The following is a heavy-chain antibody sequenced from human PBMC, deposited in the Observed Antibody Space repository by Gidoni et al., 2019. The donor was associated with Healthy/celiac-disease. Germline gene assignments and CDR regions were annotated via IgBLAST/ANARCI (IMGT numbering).Heavy chain of an antibody. Sequence: QVQLVQSGAEVKKPGASVKVSCTASGYTFTSYDINWVRQATGQGLEWMGWMNPNSGNTGYAQKFQGRVTMTRNTSISTAYMELSSLRSEDTAVYYCARHPLIKYGDYDSYYYYGMDVWGQGTTVTVSS. D-gene: IGHD4-17*01. CDR1: GYTFTSYD. CDR3: ARHPLIKYGDYDSYYYYGMDV. J-gene: IGHJ6*02. CDR2: MNPNSGNT. V-gene: IGHV1-8*01.